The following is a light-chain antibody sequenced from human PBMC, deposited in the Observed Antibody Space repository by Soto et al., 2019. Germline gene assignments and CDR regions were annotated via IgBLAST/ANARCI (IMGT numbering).Light chain of an antibody. V-gene: IGKV1-5*01. CDR1: QSISSW. Sequence: DIHMTQSPSTLSASVGYRFTITFRASQSISSWLAWYQQKPGKAPKLLIYDASSLESGVPSRFSGSASGTEFTLTISSLQPDDFATYYCQQYSIYWTFGQGTKVDI. CDR2: DAS. J-gene: IGKJ1*01. CDR3: QQYSIYWT.